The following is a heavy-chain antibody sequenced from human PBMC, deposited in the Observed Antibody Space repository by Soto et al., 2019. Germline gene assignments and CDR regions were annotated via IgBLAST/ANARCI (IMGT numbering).Heavy chain of an antibody. CDR3: ARDSRYYDSSGPFDY. CDR1: GFTFSSYS. Sequence: EVQLVESGGGLVQPGGSLRLSCAASGFTFSSYSMNWVRQAPGKGLEWVSYISSSSSTIYYADSVKGRFTISRDNAKNSLYLQMNSLRDEDTAVYYCARDSRYYDSSGPFDYWGQGTLVTVSS. V-gene: IGHV3-48*02. D-gene: IGHD3-22*01. CDR2: ISSSSSTI. J-gene: IGHJ4*02.